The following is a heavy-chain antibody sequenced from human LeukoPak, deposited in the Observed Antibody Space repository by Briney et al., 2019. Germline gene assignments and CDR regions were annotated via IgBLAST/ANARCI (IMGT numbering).Heavy chain of an antibody. CDR3: ARHGRMVIMSKFSTGIDQ. V-gene: IGHV4-59*08. Sequence: SETLSLTCTVSGGSISSYFWSWLRQPPGKGLEWIGYIYYTGMTNSNPSLKSRVTISMDTSKNQFSLNLRSVTAADTAIYYCARHGRMVIMSKFSTGIDQWGQGTLVTVSS. CDR2: IYYTGMT. CDR1: GGSISSYF. J-gene: IGHJ4*02. D-gene: IGHD2-8*01.